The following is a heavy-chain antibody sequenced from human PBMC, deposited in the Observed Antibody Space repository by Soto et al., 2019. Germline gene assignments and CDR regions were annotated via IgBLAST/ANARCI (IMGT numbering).Heavy chain of an antibody. Sequence: VQLVESGGGLVQPGRSLRLSCAASGFTFDDYAMHWVRQAPVKGLEWVSGISWNSGSIGYADSVKGRFTISIDNAKNAMYLQIDSLRSEDTALYYCARDIGYSYAPNLIEYWGQGSIVTVSS. CDR1: GFTFDDYA. J-gene: IGHJ4*02. CDR2: ISWNSGSI. CDR3: ARDIGYSYAPNLIEY. D-gene: IGHD5-18*01. V-gene: IGHV3-9*01.